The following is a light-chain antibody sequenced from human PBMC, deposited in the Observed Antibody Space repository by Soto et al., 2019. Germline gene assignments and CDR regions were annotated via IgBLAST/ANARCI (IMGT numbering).Light chain of an antibody. CDR1: QGIRSD. J-gene: IGKJ1*01. Sequence: IKWTQTASALSASVGDRVTSTCRASQGIRSDLGWYQQKPGKAPRLLIYAASSLQSGVPSRFSGRGSGTDFTLTISSLQSEDFATYYCLQDCASPRTFGQGTKVDIK. V-gene: IGKV1-6*01. CDR3: LQDCASPRT. CDR2: AAS.